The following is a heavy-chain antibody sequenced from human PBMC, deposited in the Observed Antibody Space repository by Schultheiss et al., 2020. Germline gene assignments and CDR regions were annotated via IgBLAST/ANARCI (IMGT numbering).Heavy chain of an antibody. CDR3: ARWGYSGYDFKGYFDY. CDR2: IYYSGST. D-gene: IGHD5-12*01. CDR1: GGSISSGGYY. Sequence: SETLSLTCTVSGGSISSGGYYWSWIRQHPGKGLEWIGYIYYSGSTNYNPSLKSRVTISVDTSKNQFSLKLSSVTAADTAVYYCARWGYSGYDFKGYFDYWGKGTLVTVSS. J-gene: IGHJ4*02. V-gene: IGHV4-61*08.